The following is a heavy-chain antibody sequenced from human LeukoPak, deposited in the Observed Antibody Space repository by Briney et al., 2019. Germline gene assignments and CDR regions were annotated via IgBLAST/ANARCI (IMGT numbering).Heavy chain of an antibody. Sequence: PGRSLRLSCAASGFTFDDYAMHWVRQAPGKGLEWVSGISWNSGSIGYADSVKGRFTISRDNAKNSLYLQMNSLRAEDTALYYCAKGLWFGELLDDYWGQGTLVTVSS. CDR3: AKGLWFGELLDDY. J-gene: IGHJ4*02. V-gene: IGHV3-9*01. CDR1: GFTFDDYA. D-gene: IGHD3-10*01. CDR2: ISWNSGSI.